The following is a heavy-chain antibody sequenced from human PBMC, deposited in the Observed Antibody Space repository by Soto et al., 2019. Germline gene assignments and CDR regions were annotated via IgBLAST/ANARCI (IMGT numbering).Heavy chain of an antibody. D-gene: IGHD6-6*01. V-gene: IGHV3-53*01. CDR1: GLTVSRTQ. Sequence: PGGSLRLSCAVSGLTVSRTQMSWVRQAPGKGLQWVSVIYSGGSAYYANAVKGRFTISRDISENTVYLELDKLTVDDTAVYYCARARAQESSSSIFFDYWGRGTLVTVSS. J-gene: IGHJ4*02. CDR3: ARARAQESSSSIFFDY. CDR2: IYSGGSA.